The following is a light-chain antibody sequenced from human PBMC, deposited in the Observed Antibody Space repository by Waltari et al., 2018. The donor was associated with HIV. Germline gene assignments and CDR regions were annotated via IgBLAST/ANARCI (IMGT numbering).Light chain of an antibody. J-gene: IGLJ2*01. Sequence: QSVLTQPPSVSAAPGQKVTISCSGSSSNLGNNYVSWYQQLPGTAPKLLIFDNNKRPSGIPDRFSGSKSGTSATLGITGLQTGDEADYYCGTWDSSLSDVVFGGGTKLTVL. CDR1: SSNLGNNY. CDR2: DNN. V-gene: IGLV1-51*01. CDR3: GTWDSSLSDVV.